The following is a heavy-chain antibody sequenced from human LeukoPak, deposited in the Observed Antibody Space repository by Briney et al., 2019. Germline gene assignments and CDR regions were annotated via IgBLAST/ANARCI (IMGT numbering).Heavy chain of an antibody. Sequence: GGSLRLSCAASGFTVSSTYMSWVRQAPGKGLEWVSVIYSGGKVYYIDSVKGRFTISRDTSKNTLYLQMNSLRVEDTAVYFCAGRHCSGGGCYFAGADPFDYWGQGTLVAVSS. V-gene: IGHV3-53*01. CDR2: IYSGGKV. D-gene: IGHD2-15*01. CDR3: AGRHCSGGGCYFAGADPFDY. CDR1: GFTVSSTY. J-gene: IGHJ4*02.